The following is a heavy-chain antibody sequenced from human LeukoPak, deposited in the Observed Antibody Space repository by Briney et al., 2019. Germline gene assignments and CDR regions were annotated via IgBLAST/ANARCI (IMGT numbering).Heavy chain of an antibody. CDR2: IYYSVST. CDR1: GGSVSSYY. V-gene: IGHV4-59*02. Sequence: PSETLSLACTVSGGSVSSYYWSWIRQPPGKGREGIGYIYYSVSTNYNPSLKSRVTISVDMSKNQFSLKLNSITTADTAVYYCARVRLSGTYLDAFDIWGQGTMVTVSS. D-gene: IGHD1-26*01. CDR3: ARVRLSGTYLDAFDI. J-gene: IGHJ3*02.